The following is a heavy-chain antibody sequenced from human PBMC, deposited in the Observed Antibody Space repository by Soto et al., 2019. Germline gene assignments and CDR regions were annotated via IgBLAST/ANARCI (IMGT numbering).Heavy chain of an antibody. V-gene: IGHV4-30-4*01. J-gene: IGHJ4*02. CDR1: GGSISSGDYY. D-gene: IGHD3-22*01. Sequence: SETLSLTCTVSGGSISSGDYYWSWIRQPPGKGLEWIGYIYYSGSTYYNPSLKSRVTISVDTSKNQFSLKLSSVTAADTAVYYCARVVAGDYYDSSGPRYYFDYWGQGTLVTVSS. CDR2: IYYSGST. CDR3: ARVVAGDYYDSSGPRYYFDY.